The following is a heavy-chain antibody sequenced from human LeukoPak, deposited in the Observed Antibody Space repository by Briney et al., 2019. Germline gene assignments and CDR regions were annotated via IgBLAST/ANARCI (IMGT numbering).Heavy chain of an antibody. Sequence: ASVKVSCKASGYTFTGYYMHWVRQAPGQGLEWMGWINPNSGGTNYAQKFQGRVTMTRDTSISTAYMELSRLRSDDTAVYYCARSRIMITFGGVIVPEYDYWGRGTLVTVSS. CDR3: ARSRIMITFGGVIVPEYDY. J-gene: IGHJ4*02. D-gene: IGHD3-16*02. V-gene: IGHV1-2*02. CDR2: INPNSGGT. CDR1: GYTFTGYY.